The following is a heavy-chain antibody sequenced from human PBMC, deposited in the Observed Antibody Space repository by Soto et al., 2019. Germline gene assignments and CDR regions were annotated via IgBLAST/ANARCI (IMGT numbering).Heavy chain of an antibody. D-gene: IGHD3-10*01. V-gene: IGHV1-3*01. CDR2: INAGNGNT. J-gene: IGHJ5*02. CDR3: ARDRMSWFGELLYGWFDP. Sequence: QVQLVQSGAEVKKPGASVKVSCKASGYTFTSYAMHWVRQAPGQRLEWMGWINAGNGNTKYSQKFQGRVTITRDTSASTAYMELSSLRSEDTAVYYCARDRMSWFGELLYGWFDPWGLGTLVTVSS. CDR1: GYTFTSYA.